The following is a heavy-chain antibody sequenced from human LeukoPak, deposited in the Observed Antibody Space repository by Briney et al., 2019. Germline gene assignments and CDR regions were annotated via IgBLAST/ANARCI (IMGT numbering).Heavy chain of an antibody. D-gene: IGHD2-2*01. CDR2: VYFTGRT. J-gene: IGHJ4*02. Sequence: SETLSLTCTVSGGSITGYYWSWIRQPPGKGLEWIAYVYFTGRTLYNPSLESRVTISVDTSKTQFSLRLTSVTAADTAVYYCARARFDCSTFSCYLFDSWGQGTPVTVSS. V-gene: IGHV4-59*08. CDR3: ARARFDCSTFSCYLFDS. CDR1: GGSITGYY.